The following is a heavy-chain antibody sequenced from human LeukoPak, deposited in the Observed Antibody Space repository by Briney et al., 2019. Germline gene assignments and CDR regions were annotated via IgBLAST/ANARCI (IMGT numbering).Heavy chain of an antibody. J-gene: IGHJ6*03. V-gene: IGHV3-30*04. CDR1: GFTFSSYA. CDR3: AREAQGGAAGTYYYYYMDV. CDR2: ISYDGSNK. D-gene: IGHD6-13*01. Sequence: PGGSLRLSCAASGFTFSSYAMHWVRQAPGKGLEWVAVISYDGSNKYYADSVKGRFTISRDNSKNTLYLQMNSLRAEDTAVYYCAREAQGGAAGTYYYYYMDVWGKGTTVTVSS.